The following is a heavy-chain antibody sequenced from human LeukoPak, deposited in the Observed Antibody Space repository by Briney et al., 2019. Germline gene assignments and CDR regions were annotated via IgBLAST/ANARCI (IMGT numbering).Heavy chain of an antibody. CDR2: ISGSGGST. CDR1: GFTFSSYA. Sequence: GGSLRLSCAVSGFTFSSYAMSWVRQAPGKGLEWVSAISGSGGSTYYADSVKGRFTISRDNSKNTLYLQMNSLRAEDTAVYYCAKAIGMGSAGGFDYWGQGTLVTVSS. V-gene: IGHV3-23*01. CDR3: AKAIGMGSAGGFDY. J-gene: IGHJ4*02. D-gene: IGHD3-16*02.